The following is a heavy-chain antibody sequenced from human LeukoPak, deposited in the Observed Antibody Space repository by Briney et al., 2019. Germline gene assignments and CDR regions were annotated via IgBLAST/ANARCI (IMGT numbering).Heavy chain of an antibody. CDR2: IYSGGST. D-gene: IGHD5-12*01. Sequence: QSGGSLRLSCAASGFTVSSNYMSWVRQAPGKGLEWVSVIYSGGSTYYADSVKGRFTISRDNSKNTLYLQMNSLRAEDTAVYYCARDGHSGYDFAGYWGQGALVTVSS. CDR3: ARDGHSGYDFAGY. V-gene: IGHV3-66*01. CDR1: GFTVSSNY. J-gene: IGHJ4*02.